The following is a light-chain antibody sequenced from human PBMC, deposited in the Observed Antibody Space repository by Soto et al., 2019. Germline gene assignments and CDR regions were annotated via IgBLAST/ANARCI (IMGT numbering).Light chain of an antibody. V-gene: IGLV8-61*01. J-gene: IGLJ2*01. CDR2: STN. CDR3: VLYMGSGISL. CDR1: SGSDSTSYY. Sequence: QTVVTQEPSFSVSPGGTVTLTCGLSSGSDSTSYYPSWYQQTPGQAPRTLIYSTNTRSSGVPDRFSGSILGNKAALTITGAQADDESDYYCVLYMGSGISLFGGGTKLTVL.